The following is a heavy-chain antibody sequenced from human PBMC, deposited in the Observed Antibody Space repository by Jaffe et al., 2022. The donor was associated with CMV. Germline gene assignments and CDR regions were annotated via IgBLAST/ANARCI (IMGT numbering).Heavy chain of an antibody. CDR3: ARGAGDYDY. CDR1: GFTLSDYW. CDR2: IKQDGSDK. D-gene: IGHD4-17*01. J-gene: IGHJ4*02. V-gene: IGHV3-7*03. Sequence: EVQLVQSGGGLVQPGGSLRLSCGASGFTLSDYWMSWVRQAPGKGLEWVANIKQDGSDKYYVDSVKGRFTISRDNAKNSLYLQMNSLRAEDAAVYYCARGAGDYDYWGQGTLVTVSS.